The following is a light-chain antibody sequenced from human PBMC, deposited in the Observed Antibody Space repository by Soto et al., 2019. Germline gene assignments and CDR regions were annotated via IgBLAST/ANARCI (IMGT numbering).Light chain of an antibody. CDR2: LNSNGSH. Sequence: QAVVTQSPSASASLGASVKLTCTLSSGHSNYAIAWHQQQPEKGPRYLMKLNSNGSHSKGDGIPDRFSGSSSGAERYVTISSLQSDDEADYYCQTWGTGPWVFGGGTKVTVL. CDR1: SGHSNYA. V-gene: IGLV4-69*01. J-gene: IGLJ3*02. CDR3: QTWGTGPWV.